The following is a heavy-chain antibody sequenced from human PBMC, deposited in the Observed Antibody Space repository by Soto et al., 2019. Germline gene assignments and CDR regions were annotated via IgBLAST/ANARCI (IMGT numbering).Heavy chain of an antibody. V-gene: IGHV4-59*01. D-gene: IGHD3-22*01. CDR3: ARTSTNYYYDSSGYGY. CDR1: GGSISSYY. J-gene: IGHJ4*02. Sequence: SETLSLTCTVSGGSISSYYWSWIRQPPGKGLEWIGYIYYSGSTNYNPSLKSRVTISVDTSKSQFSLKLSSVTAADTAVYYCARTSTNYYYDSSGYGYWGQGTLVTSPQ. CDR2: IYYSGST.